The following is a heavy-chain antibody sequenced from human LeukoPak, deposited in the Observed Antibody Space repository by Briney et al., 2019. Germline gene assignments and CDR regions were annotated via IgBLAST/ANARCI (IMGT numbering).Heavy chain of an antibody. CDR1: GFTVSSNY. J-gene: IGHJ4*02. CDR3: ARGSGYYTYYFDY. CDR2: IYSGGST. D-gene: IGHD3-22*01. V-gene: IGHV3-53*01. Sequence: PGGSLRLSCAAPGFTVSSNYMSWVRQAPGRGLEWVSVIYSGGSTYYADSVKGRFTISRDNSKNTLYLQMNSLRAEDTAVYYCARGSGYYTYYFDYWGQGTLVTVSS.